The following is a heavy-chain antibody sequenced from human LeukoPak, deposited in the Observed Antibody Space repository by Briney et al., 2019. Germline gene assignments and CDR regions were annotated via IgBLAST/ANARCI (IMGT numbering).Heavy chain of an antibody. D-gene: IGHD2-15*01. CDR3: ARGSEGGYCSGGSCYTHVGYFDY. V-gene: IGHV3-20*04. Sequence: GGSLRLSCAASGFTFDDYDMSWVRQPPGKGLEWVSNINWNGGSTGYADSVKGRFTISRDNANNSLYLQMNGLRDEDTAVYYCARGSEGGYCSGGSCYTHVGYFDYWGQGTLVAVSS. CDR2: INWNGGST. CDR1: GFTFDDYD. J-gene: IGHJ4*02.